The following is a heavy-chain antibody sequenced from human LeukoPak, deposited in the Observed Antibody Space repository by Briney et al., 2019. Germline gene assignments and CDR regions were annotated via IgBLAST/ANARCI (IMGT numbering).Heavy chain of an antibody. V-gene: IGHV4-61*03. D-gene: IGHD6-19*01. Sequence: PPETLSLTCTVSGASVTSGNYYWSWIRQPPGKGLEWIGCISYSGTTNYNPSLKSRVTISVDTSKNHFSLKLSSVTAADTAVYYCARVHGRSGWHVADYWGQGTLVTVSS. CDR2: ISYSGTT. J-gene: IGHJ4*02. CDR3: ARVHGRSGWHVADY. CDR1: GASVTSGNYY.